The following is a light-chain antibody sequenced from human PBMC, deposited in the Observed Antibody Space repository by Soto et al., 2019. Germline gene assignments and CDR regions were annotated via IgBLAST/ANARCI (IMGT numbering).Light chain of an antibody. V-gene: IGKV3-11*01. J-gene: IGKJ2*01. CDR2: DAF. CDR1: QSVSSD. CDR3: HQRSNWPYT. Sequence: EIVLTQSPATLSLSPGERATLSCRASQSVSSDLAWYQQKPGQAPRLLIYDAFNRATGIPARFSGSGSGTDFTLTISSLEPEDFAVYYCHQRSNWPYTFGQGTKLEIK.